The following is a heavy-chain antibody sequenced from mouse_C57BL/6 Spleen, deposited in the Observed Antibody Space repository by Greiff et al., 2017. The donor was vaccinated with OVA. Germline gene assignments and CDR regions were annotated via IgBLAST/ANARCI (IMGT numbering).Heavy chain of an antibody. Sequence: QVQLQQPGAELVKPGASVKMSCKASGYTFTSYWITWVKQRPGQGLEWIGDIYPGSGSTNYNEKFKSKATLTVDTSSSTAYMQLSSLTSEDSAVYDWARSRPSYDYPYCFDYWGQGTTLTVSS. CDR3: ARSRPSYDYPYCFDY. J-gene: IGHJ2*01. CDR2: IYPGSGST. D-gene: IGHD2-4*01. CDR1: GYTFTSYW. V-gene: IGHV1-55*01.